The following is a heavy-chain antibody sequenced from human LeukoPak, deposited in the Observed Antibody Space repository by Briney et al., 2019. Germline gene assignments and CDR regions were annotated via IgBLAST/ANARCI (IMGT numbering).Heavy chain of an antibody. D-gene: IGHD6-13*01. CDR3: AKETRIGTPDY. CDR2: ISYDGSNK. J-gene: IGHJ4*02. V-gene: IGHV3-30*18. Sequence: SGGSLRLSCAASGFTFSSYGMHWVRQAPGKGLEWVAVISYDGSNKYYADSVKGRFTISRDNSKNTLYLQMNSLRAEDTAVYYCAKETRIGTPDYWGQGTLVTVSS. CDR1: GFTFSSYG.